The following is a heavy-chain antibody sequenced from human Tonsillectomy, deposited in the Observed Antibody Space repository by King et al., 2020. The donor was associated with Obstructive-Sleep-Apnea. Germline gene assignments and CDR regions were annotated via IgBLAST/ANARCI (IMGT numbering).Heavy chain of an antibody. V-gene: IGHV3-7*01. J-gene: IGHJ4*02. D-gene: IGHD6-13*01. CDR1: GFTFSSYW. Sequence: VQLVQSGGGLVQPGGSLRRSCAASGFTFSSYWMSWVRQAPGKGREGGANIKQDGSEKYYVDSVKGRFTISIDNAKNSLYLQMNCLRAEDTAVYYCARDTNSWTPCVDYWGQGTLVTVSS. CDR2: IKQDGSEK. CDR3: ARDTNSWTPCVDY.